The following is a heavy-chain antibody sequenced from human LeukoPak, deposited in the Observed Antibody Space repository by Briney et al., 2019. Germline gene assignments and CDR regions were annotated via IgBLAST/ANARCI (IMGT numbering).Heavy chain of an antibody. D-gene: IGHD6-19*01. CDR2: IYTSGST. V-gene: IGHV4-4*07. J-gene: IGHJ3*02. CDR3: ARERSGWNHDAFDI. CDR1: GGSISSYY. Sequence: PSETLSLTCTVSGGSISSYYWSWIRQPAGKGLEWIGRIYTSGSTNYNPSLKSRVTMSVDTSKNQFSLKLSSVTAADTAVYYCARERSGWNHDAFDIWGQGTMVTVSS.